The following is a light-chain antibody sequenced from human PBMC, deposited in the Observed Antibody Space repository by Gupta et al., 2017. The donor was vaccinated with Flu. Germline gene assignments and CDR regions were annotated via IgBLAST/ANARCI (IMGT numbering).Light chain of an antibody. Sequence: QSVLTPPPSAFGTPGQRVPISCSRSSSNIGSNYVYWYQQLPGTAPKLLIYRNNQRPSGVPDRFSGSKSGTSASLAISGLRSEDEADYYCAAWDDSLSGPVFGGGTKLTVL. CDR2: RNN. CDR3: AAWDDSLSGPV. CDR1: SSNIGSNY. V-gene: IGLV1-47*01. J-gene: IGLJ3*02.